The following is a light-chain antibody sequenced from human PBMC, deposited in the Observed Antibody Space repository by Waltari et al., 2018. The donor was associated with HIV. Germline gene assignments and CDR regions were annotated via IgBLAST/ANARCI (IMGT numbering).Light chain of an antibody. V-gene: IGLV1-44*01. CDR3: AAWHDSLNGSWV. Sequence: QSVLTQPPSASGTPGQRVTISCSGSSSKIGSNTVNWYQQLPGTAPKLLIYSNTQPSGVPDRFSGSKSGTSASLAISGLQSEDEADYYCAAWHDSLNGSWVFGGGTKLTVL. CDR1: SSKIGSNT. CDR2: SNT. J-gene: IGLJ3*02.